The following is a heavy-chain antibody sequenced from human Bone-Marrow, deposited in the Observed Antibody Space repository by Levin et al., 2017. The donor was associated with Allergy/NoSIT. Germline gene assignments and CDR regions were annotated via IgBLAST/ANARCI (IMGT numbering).Heavy chain of an antibody. V-gene: IGHV1-69*13. CDR1: GGTFSSYA. J-gene: IGHJ4*02. D-gene: IGHD2-15*01. CDR3: ARARYCSGGSCYFQSSLVQPSQYYFDY. CDR2: IIPIFGTA. Sequence: SVKVSCKASGGTFSSYAISWVRQAPGQGLEWMGGIIPIFGTANYAQKFQGRVTITADESTSTAYMELSSLRSEDTAVYYCARARYCSGGSCYFQSSLVQPSQYYFDYWGQGTLVTVSS.